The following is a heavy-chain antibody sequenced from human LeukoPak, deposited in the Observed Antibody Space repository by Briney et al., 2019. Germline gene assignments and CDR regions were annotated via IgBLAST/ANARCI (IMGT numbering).Heavy chain of an antibody. CDR3: ARDAAAYGGTYWYFDL. CDR2: IYYSGST. V-gene: IGHV4-39*07. Sequence: SETLSLTCTVSGGSISSSSYYWGWIRQPPGKGLEWIGSIYYSGSTYYNPSLKSRVTISVDTSKNQFSLKLSSVTAADTAVYYCARDAAAYGGTYWYFDLWGRGTLVTVSS. D-gene: IGHD4-23*01. J-gene: IGHJ2*01. CDR1: GGSISSSSYY.